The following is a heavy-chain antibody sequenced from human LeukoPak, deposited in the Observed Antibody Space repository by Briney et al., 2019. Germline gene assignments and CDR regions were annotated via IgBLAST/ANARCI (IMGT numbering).Heavy chain of an antibody. CDR3: ARVSIKWELLPYFDY. J-gene: IGHJ4*02. CDR2: INPNSGGT. Sequence: GASVKVSCKASGYTFTGYYMHWVRQAPGQGLEWMGWINPNSGGTNYAQKFQGRVTMTRDTSISTAYMELSRLRSDDTAVYYCARVSIKWELLPYFDYWGQGTLGTVSS. CDR1: GYTFTGYY. V-gene: IGHV1-2*02. D-gene: IGHD1-26*01.